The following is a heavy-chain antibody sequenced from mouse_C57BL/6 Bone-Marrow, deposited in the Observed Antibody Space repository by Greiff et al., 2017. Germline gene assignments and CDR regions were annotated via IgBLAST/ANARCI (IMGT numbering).Heavy chain of an antibody. CDR1: GFNIKDDY. CDR3: TTGGYDEGSFDY. Sequence: VQLQQSGAELVRPGASVKLSCTASGFNIKDDYMHWVKQRPEQGLEWIGWIDPENGDTEYASKFQGKATITADTSSNTAYLQLSSLTSEDTAVYYCTTGGYDEGSFDYWGQGTTLTVSS. D-gene: IGHD2-2*01. V-gene: IGHV14-4*01. J-gene: IGHJ2*01. CDR2: IDPENGDT.